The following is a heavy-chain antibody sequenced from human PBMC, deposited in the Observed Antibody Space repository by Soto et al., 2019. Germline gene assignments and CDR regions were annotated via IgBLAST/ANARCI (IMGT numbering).Heavy chain of an antibody. D-gene: IGHD1-7*01. CDR1: GGSISSGGYY. CDR3: ARDYRSITGTPGGFDP. Sequence: QVQLQESGPGLVKPSQTLSLTCTVSGGSISSGGYYWSWIRQHPGKGLEWIGYIYYSGSTYYNPSLSSRVTISVDTSKNQISLKLSSVTAADTAVYYCARDYRSITGTPGGFDPWGQGTLVTVSS. V-gene: IGHV4-31*03. CDR2: IYYSGST. J-gene: IGHJ5*02.